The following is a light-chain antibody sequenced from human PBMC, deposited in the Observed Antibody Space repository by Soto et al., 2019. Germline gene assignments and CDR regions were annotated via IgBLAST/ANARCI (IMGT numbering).Light chain of an antibody. Sequence: EIVLTQSPGTLSLSPGGRATLSCRASQSVSSSHLDWYQHKPGQDPRMLIXAXSSRATGSPDRFSGGGSGTDFTXNISRLEPEDFAVYYCQQYGYSPITFGQGTRLEIK. CDR3: QQYGYSPIT. CDR1: QSVSSSH. J-gene: IGKJ5*01. V-gene: IGKV3-20*01. CDR2: AXS.